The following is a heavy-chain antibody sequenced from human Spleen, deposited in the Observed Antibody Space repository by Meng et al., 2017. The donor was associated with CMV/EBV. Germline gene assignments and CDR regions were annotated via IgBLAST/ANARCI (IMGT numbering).Heavy chain of an antibody. CDR1: GFTFSTFG. CDR2: IRYDGSNK. CDR3: AKSVVWGSYRGGFDY. J-gene: IGHJ4*02. D-gene: IGHD3-16*02. Sequence: GESLKISCAASGFTFSTFGMHWVRQAPGKGLEWVAFIRYDGSNKYYADSVKGRFTISRDNSKNTLYLQMNSLRAEDTAVYYCAKSVVWGSYRGGFDYWGQGTLVTVSS. V-gene: IGHV3-30*02.